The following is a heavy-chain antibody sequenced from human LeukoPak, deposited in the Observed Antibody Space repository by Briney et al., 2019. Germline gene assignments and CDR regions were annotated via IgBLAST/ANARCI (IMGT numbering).Heavy chain of an antibody. CDR1: GYTFTGYY. V-gene: IGHV1-2*02. Sequence: ASVKVSCKASGYTFTGYYMHWVRQAPGQGLEWMGWINPNSGGTNYAQKFQGRVTMTRDTSISTAYMELSRLRSDDTAVYYCARHLMLGDGNWFDPWGQGTLVTVSS. D-gene: IGHD2-8*01. CDR2: INPNSGGT. J-gene: IGHJ5*02. CDR3: ARHLMLGDGNWFDP.